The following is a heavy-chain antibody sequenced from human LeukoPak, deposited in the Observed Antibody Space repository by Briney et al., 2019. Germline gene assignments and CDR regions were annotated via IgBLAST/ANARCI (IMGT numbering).Heavy chain of an antibody. D-gene: IGHD5-24*01. CDR3: ARPLSPYRDGYNFFY. Sequence: GGSLRLSCAASGFTFSSYWMHWVRQAPGKGLVWVSRINSDGSSTSYADSVKGRFTISRDNAKNTLYLQMNSLRAEDTAVYYCARPLSPYRDGYNFFYWGQGTLVTVSS. CDR2: INSDGSST. J-gene: IGHJ4*02. V-gene: IGHV3-74*01. CDR1: GFTFSSYW.